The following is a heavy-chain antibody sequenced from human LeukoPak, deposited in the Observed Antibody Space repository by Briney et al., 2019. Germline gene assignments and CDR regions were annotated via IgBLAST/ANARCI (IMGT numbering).Heavy chain of an antibody. D-gene: IGHD1-26*01. CDR1: GFTFSSYE. CDR3: ARDDGWELLRY. Sequence: PGGSLRLSCAASGFTFSSYEMNWVRQAPGKGLEWVSYISSSGSTTYYADSVESRFTISRDNTKNSLYLQMNSLRAEDTAVYYCARDDGWELLRYWGQGTLVTVSS. V-gene: IGHV3-48*03. CDR2: ISSSGSTT. J-gene: IGHJ4*02.